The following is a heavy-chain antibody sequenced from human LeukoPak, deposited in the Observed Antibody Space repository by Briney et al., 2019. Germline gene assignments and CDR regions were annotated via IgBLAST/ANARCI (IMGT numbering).Heavy chain of an antibody. Sequence: GGSLRLSCVASGFTFSNSAMHWVRQAPGKGLEWVAVVSSDGSKKYYAESVKGRFTISRDNSKNTLYLQMNSLRAEDTAVYYCAKDSGTDAGEPEFWGRGILVTVSS. D-gene: IGHD3-10*01. CDR2: VSSDGSKK. J-gene: IGHJ4*02. V-gene: IGHV3-30*18. CDR1: GFTFSNSA. CDR3: AKDSGTDAGEPEF.